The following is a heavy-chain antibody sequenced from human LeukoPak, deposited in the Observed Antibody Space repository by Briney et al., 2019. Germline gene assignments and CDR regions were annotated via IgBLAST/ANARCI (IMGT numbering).Heavy chain of an antibody. V-gene: IGHV3-48*01. CDR2: ISSSSSTI. Sequence: GGSLRLSCAASGFTFSSYSMNWVRQAPGKGLEWVSYISSSSSTIYYADSVKGRFTISRDDAKNSLYLQMNSLRVDDTAVYYCAKLAGLNWFDPWGQGTLVTVSS. CDR1: GFTFSSYS. CDR3: AKLAGLNWFDP. J-gene: IGHJ5*02.